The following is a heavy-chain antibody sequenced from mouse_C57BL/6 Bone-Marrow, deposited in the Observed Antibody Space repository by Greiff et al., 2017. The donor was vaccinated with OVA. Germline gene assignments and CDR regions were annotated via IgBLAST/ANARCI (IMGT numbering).Heavy chain of an antibody. V-gene: IGHV1-69*01. Sequence: VKLQQPGAELVMPGASVKLSCKASGYTFTSYWMHWVKQRPGQGLEWIGEIDPSDSYTNYNQKFKGKSTLTVDKSSSTAYMQLSSLTAEDSAVYYCARWGGAWFASWGQGTLVTVSA. CDR3: ARWGGAWFAS. J-gene: IGHJ3*01. CDR1: GYTFTSYW. CDR2: IDPSDSYT.